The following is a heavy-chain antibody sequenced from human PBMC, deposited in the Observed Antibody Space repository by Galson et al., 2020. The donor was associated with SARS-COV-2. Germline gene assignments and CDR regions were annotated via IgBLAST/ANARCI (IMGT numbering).Heavy chain of an antibody. D-gene: IGHD2-2*01. V-gene: IGHV4-34*01. CDR2: INHSGST. CDR1: GGSFSGYY. CDR3: ARGRVIMGYCSSTSCYGVGNNYYYYYMDV. J-gene: IGHJ6*03. Sequence: SETLSLTCAVYGGSFSGYYWSWIRQPPGKGLEWIGEINHSGSTNYNPSLKSRVTISVDTSKNQFSLKLSSVTAADTAVYYCARGRVIMGYCSSTSCYGVGNNYYYYYMDVWGKGTTVTISS.